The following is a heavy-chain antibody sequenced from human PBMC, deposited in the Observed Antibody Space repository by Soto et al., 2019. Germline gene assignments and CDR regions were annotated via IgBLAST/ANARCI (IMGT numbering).Heavy chain of an antibody. Sequence: ASVKVSCKASGYTFTSYGISWVRQAPGQGLEWMGWISAYNGNTNYAQKLQGRVTMTTDTSTSTAYMELRSLRSDDTAVYYCARVDCSGGSCYFYYYYYGMDVWGQGTTVTVSS. V-gene: IGHV1-18*01. CDR2: ISAYNGNT. D-gene: IGHD2-15*01. CDR3: ARVDCSGGSCYFYYYYYGMDV. CDR1: GYTFTSYG. J-gene: IGHJ6*02.